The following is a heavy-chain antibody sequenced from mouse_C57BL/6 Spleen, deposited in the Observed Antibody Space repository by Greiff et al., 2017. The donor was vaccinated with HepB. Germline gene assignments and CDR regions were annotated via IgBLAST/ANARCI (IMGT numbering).Heavy chain of an antibody. V-gene: IGHV1-69*01. J-gene: IGHJ4*01. CDR3: ARVYYDYDRGYAMDY. D-gene: IGHD2-4*01. CDR1: GYTFTSYW. Sequence: QVQLQQPGAELVMPGASVKLSCKASGYTFTSYWMHWVKQRPGQGLEWIGEIDPSDSYTNYNQKFKGKSTLTVDKSSSTAYMQLSSLTSEDSAVYYCARVYYDYDRGYAMDYWGQGTSVTVSS. CDR2: IDPSDSYT.